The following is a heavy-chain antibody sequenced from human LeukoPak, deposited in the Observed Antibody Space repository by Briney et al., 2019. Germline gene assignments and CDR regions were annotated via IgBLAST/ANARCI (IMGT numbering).Heavy chain of an antibody. J-gene: IGHJ5*02. D-gene: IGHD3-10*01. Sequence: PSGTLSLTCTVSGGSISSYYWSWIRQPPGKGLEWIGYIYTSGSTNYNPSLKSRVTISVDTSKNQFSLKLSSVTAADTAVYYCARITYYYGSGSYRGFDPWGQGTLVTVSS. CDR2: IYTSGST. CDR3: ARITYYYGSGSYRGFDP. V-gene: IGHV4-4*09. CDR1: GGSISSYY.